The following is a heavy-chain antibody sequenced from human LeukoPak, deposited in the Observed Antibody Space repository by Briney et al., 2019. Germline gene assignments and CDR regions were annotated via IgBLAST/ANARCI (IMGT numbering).Heavy chain of an antibody. D-gene: IGHD1-26*01. CDR3: ARTAYSGSYFPDAFDI. V-gene: IGHV4-39*07. Sequence: SETLSLTCIVSGGSISSSTYYWGWIRQPPGKGLEWIGSIYYTGSTYYNPSLKSRVTISVDTSKSQFSLKLSSVTAADTAVYYCARTAYSGSYFPDAFDIWGQGKMVTVSS. CDR1: GGSISSSTYY. CDR2: IYYTGST. J-gene: IGHJ3*02.